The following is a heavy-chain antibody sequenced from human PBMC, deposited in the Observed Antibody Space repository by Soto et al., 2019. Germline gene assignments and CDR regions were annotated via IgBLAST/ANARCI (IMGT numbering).Heavy chain of an antibody. J-gene: IGHJ6*02. D-gene: IGHD6-13*01. Sequence: GESLKISCXGSGYSFTSYSIGWVRQMPGKVLECMGIIYPGDSDTRYSPSFQGQVTISADKSISTAYLQWSSLKASDTAMYYCARTAADGKYYYGMDVWGQGTTVTVSS. CDR3: ARTAADGKYYYGMDV. CDR2: IYPGDSDT. CDR1: GYSFTSYS. V-gene: IGHV5-51*01.